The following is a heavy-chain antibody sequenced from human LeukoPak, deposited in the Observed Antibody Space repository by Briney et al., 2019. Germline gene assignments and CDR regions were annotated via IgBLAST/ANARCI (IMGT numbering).Heavy chain of an antibody. Sequence: GGSLRLSCTGSGFSLSIHQMVWVRQVAEKGLEWVSSISSSSTYTYYADSLKGRFTVSRDNAKNSLYLQMDSLRDEDTAVYYCARDLEGQDYWGQGSLVTVSS. J-gene: IGHJ4*02. CDR3: ARDLEGQDY. CDR2: ISSSSTYT. CDR1: GFSLSIHQ. V-gene: IGHV3-21*06.